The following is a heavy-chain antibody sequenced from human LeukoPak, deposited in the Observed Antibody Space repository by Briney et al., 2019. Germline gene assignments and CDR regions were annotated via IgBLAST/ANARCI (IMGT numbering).Heavy chain of an antibody. CDR1: GGSIRSSSYC. CDR2: IYYYGST. CDR3: ARLYGSGSYCLDY. J-gene: IGHJ4*02. D-gene: IGHD3-10*01. Sequence: KPSETLSLTCTVSGGSIRSSSYCWGWIRQPPGKGLEWIGTIYYYGSTYYNPSLKSRVTISLDTSKNQFSLKLRSVTAADTAVYYCARLYGSGSYCLDYWGQGTLVTVSS. V-gene: IGHV4-39*01.